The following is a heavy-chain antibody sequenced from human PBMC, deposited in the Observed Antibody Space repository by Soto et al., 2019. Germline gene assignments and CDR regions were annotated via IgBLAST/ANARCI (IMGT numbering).Heavy chain of an antibody. CDR3: ARAGDDCSAAKCYVIDY. CDR2: INTGKGNT. D-gene: IGHD2-2*01. V-gene: IGHV1-3*04. CDR1: GYTFTNYA. J-gene: IGHJ4*02. Sequence: QVQLVQSGAEVKKPGASVKVSCKASGYTFTNYAMHWVRQAPGQRLEWMGWINTGKGNTKYSQKFQGRVTITSDTSASTDYMDLSSLRSEDTAMYYCARAGDDCSAAKCYVIDYWGQGTLVTVSS.